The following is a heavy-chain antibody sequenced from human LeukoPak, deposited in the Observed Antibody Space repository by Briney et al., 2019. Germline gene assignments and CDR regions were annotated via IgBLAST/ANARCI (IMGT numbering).Heavy chain of an antibody. CDR3: AKDLYYDSSGYGDY. J-gene: IGHJ4*02. Sequence: GGSLRLSCAASGFTFSSYGMHWVRQAPGKGLEWVAFIRYDGSNKYYADSVKGRFTISRDNSENTLYLQMNSLRAEDTAVYYCAKDLYYDSSGYGDYWGQGTLVTVSS. CDR1: GFTFSSYG. V-gene: IGHV3-30*02. D-gene: IGHD3-22*01. CDR2: IRYDGSNK.